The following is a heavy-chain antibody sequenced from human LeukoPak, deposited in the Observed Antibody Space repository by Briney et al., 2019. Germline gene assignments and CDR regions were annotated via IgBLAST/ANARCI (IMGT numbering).Heavy chain of an antibody. Sequence: ASVKVSCKASGYTFSDYYLHWVRQAPGQGLEWVGWINPNSGGTNFAQKFQGRVTMTRDTSITTAYMELTRLKSDDTAVYYCARGGVRTAASSLGYWGQGTLVTVSS. CDR2: INPNSGGT. D-gene: IGHD6-13*01. J-gene: IGHJ4*01. CDR3: ARGGVRTAASSLGY. V-gene: IGHV1-2*02. CDR1: GYTFSDYY.